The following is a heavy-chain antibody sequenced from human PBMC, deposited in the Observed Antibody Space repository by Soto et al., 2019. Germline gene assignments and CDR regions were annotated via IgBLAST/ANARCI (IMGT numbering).Heavy chain of an antibody. D-gene: IGHD3-16*01. J-gene: IGHJ4*02. CDR3: AKPHGGAASLAY. V-gene: IGHV3-23*01. CDR1: GFKFSSYD. Sequence: EVQLLESGGGLVQPGGSLRLSCAASGFKFSSYDISWVRQAPGKGLGWVSGISGSGGSTYYAESVKGRFTVSRDISKNPLYLQMNSRRAKETAIYSCAKPHGGAASLAYGGKGTLVTVSS. CDR2: ISGSGGST.